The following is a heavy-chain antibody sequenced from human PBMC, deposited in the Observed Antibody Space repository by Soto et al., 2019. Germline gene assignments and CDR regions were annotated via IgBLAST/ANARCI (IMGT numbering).Heavy chain of an antibody. CDR2: ISSSGSTI. Sequence: GGSLRLSCAASGFTFSDYYMSWIRQAPGKGLEWVSYISSSGSTIYYADSVKGRFTISRDNAKNSLYLQMNSLRAEDTAVYFCARALRIASRRGHAFDIWGQGTMVTVSS. J-gene: IGHJ3*02. D-gene: IGHD6-6*01. CDR1: GFTFSDYY. V-gene: IGHV3-11*01. CDR3: ARALRIASRRGHAFDI.